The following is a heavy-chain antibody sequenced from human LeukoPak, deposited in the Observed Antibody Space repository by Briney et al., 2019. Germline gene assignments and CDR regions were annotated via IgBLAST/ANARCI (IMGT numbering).Heavy chain of an antibody. D-gene: IGHD3-22*01. V-gene: IGHV3-21*04. Sequence: PGGSLRLSCAASGFTFSSYSMNWVRQAPGKGLEWVSSISSSSSYIYYADSVKGRFTISRDNAKNSLYLQMNSLRADDTAVYYCAKAPIYDSAGYYREYDYWGQGTLVTVSS. CDR3: AKAPIYDSAGYYREYDY. CDR1: GFTFSSYS. J-gene: IGHJ4*02. CDR2: ISSSSSYI.